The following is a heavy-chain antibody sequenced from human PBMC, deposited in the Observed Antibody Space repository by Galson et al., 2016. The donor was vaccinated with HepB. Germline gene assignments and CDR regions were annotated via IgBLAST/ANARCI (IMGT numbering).Heavy chain of an antibody. D-gene: IGHD3-10*01. V-gene: IGHV3-30*18. CDR2: ISYGGSKK. CDR3: AKDPYYYGSGSYYFDY. Sequence: SLRLSCAASAFTFSTYGMHWVRQAPGKGLEWVAVISYGGSKKYYADSVKGRFTISRDNSKNTLYLQMNSLRTEDTAVYYCAKDPYYYGSGSYYFDYWGQGTLVTVSS. CDR1: AFTFSTYG. J-gene: IGHJ4*02.